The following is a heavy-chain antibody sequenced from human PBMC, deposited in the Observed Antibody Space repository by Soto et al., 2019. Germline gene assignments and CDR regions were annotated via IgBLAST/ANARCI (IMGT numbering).Heavy chain of an antibody. CDR2: IYYSGLT. V-gene: IGHV4-39*02. CDR3: ARIRLGSGWNIDS. CDR1: GGSITTSRYY. J-gene: IGHJ4*02. D-gene: IGHD6-19*01. Sequence: PSETLSLTCTVSGGSITTSRYYWAWMRQPPGKGLEWIGSIYYSGLTSYNPSLQSRVTISVDTSKNHFSLRLSSVTAADTAVYHCARIRLGSGWNIDSWGQGTLFTVCS.